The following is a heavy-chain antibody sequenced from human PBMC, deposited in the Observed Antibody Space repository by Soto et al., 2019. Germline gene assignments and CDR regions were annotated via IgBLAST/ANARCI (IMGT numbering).Heavy chain of an antibody. CDR1: GGSFSGYY. J-gene: IGHJ5*02. D-gene: IGHD3-10*01. V-gene: IGHV4-34*01. Sequence: SETLYLTCAVYGGSFSGYYWSWIRQPLGKGLEWIGEINHSGGTNYNPSLKSRVTISVDTSKNQFSPKLSSVTAADTAVYYCARGYMVRGVIITVSRWFDPWGQGTLVTVSS. CDR2: INHSGGT. CDR3: ARGYMVRGVIITVSRWFDP.